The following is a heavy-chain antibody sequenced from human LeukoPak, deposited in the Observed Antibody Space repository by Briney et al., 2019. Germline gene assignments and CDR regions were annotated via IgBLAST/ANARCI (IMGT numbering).Heavy chain of an antibody. CDR2: INRDASEE. CDR3: ARGHHGLGV. V-gene: IGHV3-7*01. Sequence: GGSLRLSCAASGLTFSNFWMSWVRQAPGKGLEWVAQINRDASEESYVDSVKGRFTVSRDNAKSSLYLQMNSLRDEDTAVYYCARGHHGLGVWGQGTTVTVSS. CDR1: GLTFSNFW. J-gene: IGHJ6*02.